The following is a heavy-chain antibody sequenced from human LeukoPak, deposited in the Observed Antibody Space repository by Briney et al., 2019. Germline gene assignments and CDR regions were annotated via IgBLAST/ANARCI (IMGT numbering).Heavy chain of an antibody. CDR3: ARVRVAVAAPYYFDY. V-gene: IGHV3-7*01. Sequence: EGSLRLSCAASGFTFSTYWMSWVRQAPGKGLEWVANIKQDGSEKYYVDSVKGRFTISRDNAKNSLYLQMNSLRAEDTAVYYCARVRVAVAAPYYFDYWGQGTLVTVSS. D-gene: IGHD6-19*01. J-gene: IGHJ4*02. CDR2: IKQDGSEK. CDR1: GFTFSTYW.